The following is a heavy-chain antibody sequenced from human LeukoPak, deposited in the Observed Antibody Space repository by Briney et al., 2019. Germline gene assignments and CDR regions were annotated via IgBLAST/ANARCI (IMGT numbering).Heavy chain of an antibody. J-gene: IGHJ6*04. CDR2: ISSSGSTI. CDR1: GFTFSSYE. D-gene: IGHD3-10*02. CDR3: AELGITMIGGV. Sequence: GGSLRLSCATSGFTFSSYEMNWVRQAPGKGLEWVSYISSSGSTIYYADSVKRRFTISRDNAKNSLYLQMNSLRAEDTAVYYSAELGITMIGGVWGKGTTVTISS. V-gene: IGHV3-48*03.